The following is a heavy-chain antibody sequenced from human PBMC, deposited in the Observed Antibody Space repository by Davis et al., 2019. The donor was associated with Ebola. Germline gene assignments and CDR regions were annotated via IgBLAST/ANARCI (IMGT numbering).Heavy chain of an antibody. CDR2: IIPILGIA. V-gene: IGHV1-69*04. CDR3: ARQSGGFGDLPPPDN. J-gene: IGHJ4*02. D-gene: IGHD3-10*01. CDR1: GYTFTSYG. Sequence: AASVKVSCKASGYTFTSYGISWVRQAPGQGLEWMGRIIPILGIANYAQTFQDRVTITADESTSTAYMELSSLTSEDTAVYYCARQSGGFGDLPPPDNWGQGTLVTVSS.